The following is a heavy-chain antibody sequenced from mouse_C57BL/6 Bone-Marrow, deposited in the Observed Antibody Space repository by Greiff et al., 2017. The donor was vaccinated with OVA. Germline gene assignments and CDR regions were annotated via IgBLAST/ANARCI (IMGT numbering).Heavy chain of an antibody. CDR2: IHPNSGST. V-gene: IGHV1-64*01. Sequence: QVQLQQPGAELVKPGASVKLSCKASGYTFTSYWMHWVKQRPGQGLEWIGMIHPNSGSTNYNEKFKSKATLTVDKSSSTAYMQLSSLTSEDSAVYYCARQPGLGRAFDYWGQGTTLTVSS. CDR3: ARQPGLGRAFDY. CDR1: GYTFTSYW. D-gene: IGHD3-3*01. J-gene: IGHJ2*01.